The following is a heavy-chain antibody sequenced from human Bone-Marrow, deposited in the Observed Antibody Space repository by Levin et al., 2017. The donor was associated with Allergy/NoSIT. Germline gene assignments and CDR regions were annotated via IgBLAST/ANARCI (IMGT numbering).Heavy chain of an antibody. Sequence: SETLSLTCTVSGGSISRHFWNWIRQTPGKGLEWIGYISDSRNPKYNPSLKSRVTMSLDTSRNEIYLTLSGASAADTAVFYCARGLGYFDFWGQGVLVPVSS. CDR1: GGSISRHF. V-gene: IGHV4-59*11. CDR3: ARGLGYFDF. J-gene: IGHJ4*02. CDR2: ISDSRNP.